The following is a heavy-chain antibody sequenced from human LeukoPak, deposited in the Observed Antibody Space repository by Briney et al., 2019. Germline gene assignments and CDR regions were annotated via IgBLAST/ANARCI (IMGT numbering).Heavy chain of an antibody. J-gene: IGHJ6*02. CDR3: ARGRFGEDGMDV. CDR1: GFTFSSYE. CDR2: ISTSGSPI. Sequence: PGGSLRLSCAASGFTFSSYEINWVRQAPGKGLEWLSYISTSGSPIYYADSVKGRFTISRDNAKNSLYLQMNSLRAEDTAVYYCARGRFGEDGMDVWGQGTTVTVSS. V-gene: IGHV3-48*03. D-gene: IGHD3-10*01.